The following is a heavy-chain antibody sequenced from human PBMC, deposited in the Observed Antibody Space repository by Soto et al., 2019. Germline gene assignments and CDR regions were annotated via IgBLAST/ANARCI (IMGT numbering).Heavy chain of an antibody. Sequence: ASVKVSCKASGGTFSSYTISWVRQAPGQGLEWMGRIIPILGIANYAQKFQGRVTITADKSTSTAYMELSSLRSEDTAVYYCARGSWGFGELSQYDYWGQGTLVTVSS. V-gene: IGHV1-69*02. CDR2: IIPILGIA. CDR3: ARGSWGFGELSQYDY. J-gene: IGHJ4*02. D-gene: IGHD3-10*01. CDR1: GGTFSSYT.